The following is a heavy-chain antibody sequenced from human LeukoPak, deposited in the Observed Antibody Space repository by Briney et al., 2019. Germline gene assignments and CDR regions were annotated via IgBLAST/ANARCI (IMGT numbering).Heavy chain of an antibody. V-gene: IGHV3-74*01. CDR3: ARDADYYDSSGYYSY. D-gene: IGHD3-22*01. CDR1: GFTFSSYW. Sequence: GGSLRLSCAASGFTFSSYWMHWVRQAPGKGLVWVSRINSDGSTTSYADSVKGRFTISRDNAKNTLYLQMNSLRAEDTAVYYCARDADYYDSSGYYSYWGQGTLVTVSP. CDR2: INSDGSTT. J-gene: IGHJ4*02.